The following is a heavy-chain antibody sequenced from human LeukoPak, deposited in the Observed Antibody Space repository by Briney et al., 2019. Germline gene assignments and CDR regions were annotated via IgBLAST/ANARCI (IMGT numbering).Heavy chain of an antibody. V-gene: IGHV3-9*01. D-gene: IGHD6-13*01. J-gene: IGHJ4*02. CDR1: GSTFDDYA. Sequence: GGSLRLSCAASGSTFDDYAMHWVRQAPGKGLEWVSGISWNSGSIGYADSVKGRFTISRDNAKNSLYLQMNSLRAEDTALYYCAKGGYSSSWLFDYWGQGTLVTVSS. CDR2: ISWNSGSI. CDR3: AKGGYSSSWLFDY.